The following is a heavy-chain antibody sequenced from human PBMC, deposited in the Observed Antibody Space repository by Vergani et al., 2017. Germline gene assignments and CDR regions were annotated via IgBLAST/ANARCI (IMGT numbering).Heavy chain of an antibody. CDR3: ARLGDGSGYYHGGPKHFDP. CDR2: IYPGDSDT. CDR1: GYSFTSYW. Sequence: EVQLVQSGAEVKKPGESLKISCKGSGYSFTSYWIGWVRQMPGKGLEWMGIIYPGDSDTRYSPSFQGQVTISADKSISTAYLQWSSLKASDTAMYYCARLGDGSGYYHGGPKHFDPWGQGTLVTVSS. J-gene: IGHJ5*02. V-gene: IGHV5-51*01. D-gene: IGHD3-22*01.